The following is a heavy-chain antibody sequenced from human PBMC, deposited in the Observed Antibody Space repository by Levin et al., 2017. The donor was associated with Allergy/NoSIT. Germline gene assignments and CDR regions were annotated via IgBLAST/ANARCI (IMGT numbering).Heavy chain of an antibody. J-gene: IGHJ3*02. D-gene: IGHD2-15*01. CDR2: ISGSGGST. CDR1: GFTFSSSA. CDR3: AKETGYCSGGTCYTTAFDS. V-gene: IGHV3-23*01. Sequence: GGSLRLSCAASGFTFSSSAMTCVRQAPGKGLEWVSAISGSGGSTYYADSVKGRFTISRDNSKNTLYLQMNSLRAEDTAIYYCAKETGYCSGGTCYTTAFDSWGQGTMVTVSS.